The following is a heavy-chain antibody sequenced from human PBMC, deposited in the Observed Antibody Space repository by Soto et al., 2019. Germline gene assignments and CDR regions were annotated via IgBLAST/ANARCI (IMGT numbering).Heavy chain of an antibody. CDR2: IYYSGST. V-gene: IGHV4-59*08. D-gene: IGHD5-12*01. Sequence: QVQLQESGPGLVKPSETLSLTCTVSGGSISSYYWSWIRQPPGKGLEWIGYIYYSGSTNYNPSLKSRVTISAATSKNQFSRKLNSVTAADTAVYYCARQDGYNQEIDYWGQGTLVTVSS. J-gene: IGHJ4*02. CDR1: GGSISSYY. CDR3: ARQDGYNQEIDY.